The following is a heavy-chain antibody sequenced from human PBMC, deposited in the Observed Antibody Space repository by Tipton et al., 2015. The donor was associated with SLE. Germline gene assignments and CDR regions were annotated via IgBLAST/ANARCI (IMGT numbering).Heavy chain of an antibody. J-gene: IGHJ6*03. D-gene: IGHD3-10*01. CDR3: ARDNPVLWFGELLSQHYYYYMDV. Sequence: SLRLSCAASGFTFSSYSMNWVRQAPGKGLEWVSCISSSSSYIYYADSVKGRFTISRDNAKNSLYLQMNSLRAEDTAVYYCARDNPVLWFGELLSQHYYYYMDVWGKGTTVTVSS. CDR2: ISSSSSYI. V-gene: IGHV3-21*01. CDR1: GFTFSSYS.